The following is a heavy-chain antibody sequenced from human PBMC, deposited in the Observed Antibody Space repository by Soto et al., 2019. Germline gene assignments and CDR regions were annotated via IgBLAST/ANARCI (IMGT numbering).Heavy chain of an antibody. CDR2: ISYDGSNK. V-gene: IGHV3-30-3*01. D-gene: IGHD3-10*01. CDR1: GFTFSSYA. Sequence: GGSLRLSCAASGFTFSSYAMHWVRQAPGKGLEWVAVISYDGSNKYYADSVKGRFTISRDNSKNTLYLQMNSLRAEDTAVYYCARYGSGSPVDYWGQGTLVTVSS. J-gene: IGHJ4*02. CDR3: ARYGSGSPVDY.